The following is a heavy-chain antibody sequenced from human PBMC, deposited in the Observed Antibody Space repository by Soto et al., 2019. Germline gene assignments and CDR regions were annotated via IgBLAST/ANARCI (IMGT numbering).Heavy chain of an antibody. J-gene: IGHJ4*02. Sequence: SETLSLTCTVSGGSISSSSYYWGWIRQPPGKGLEWIGSIYYSGSTYYNPSLKSRVTISVDTSKNQFSLKLSSVTAADTAVYYCARKPRYCSSTSCYALFDYWGQGTLVTVSS. CDR2: IYYSGST. CDR1: GGSISSSSYY. D-gene: IGHD2-2*01. CDR3: ARKPRYCSSTSCYALFDY. V-gene: IGHV4-39*01.